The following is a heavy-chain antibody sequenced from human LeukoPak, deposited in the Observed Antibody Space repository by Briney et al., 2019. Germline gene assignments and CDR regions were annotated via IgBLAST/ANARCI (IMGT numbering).Heavy chain of an antibody. CDR2: INPNSGGT. D-gene: IGHD2-2*01. CDR1: GYTFTGYY. CDR3: AGRRYCSSTSCYRDYYYMDV. J-gene: IGHJ6*03. Sequence: GASVKVSCKASGYTFTGYYMHWVRQAPGQALEWMGWINPNSGGTNYAQKFQGRVTMTRDTSISTAYMELSRLRSDDTAVYYCAGRRYCSSTSCYRDYYYMDVWGKGTTVTVSS. V-gene: IGHV1-2*02.